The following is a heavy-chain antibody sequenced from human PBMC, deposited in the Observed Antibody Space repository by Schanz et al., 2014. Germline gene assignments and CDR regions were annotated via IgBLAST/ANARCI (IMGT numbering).Heavy chain of an antibody. CDR3: ARSRGGFYFDY. D-gene: IGHD1-26*01. J-gene: IGHJ4*02. Sequence: DVQLLESGGGLVQPGGSLRLSCAASGFSVGNKYMNWVRQAPGKGLEWVSYISSSSSTRYYADSVKGRFTISSDNSKSTLYLQMSSLRAEDTAVYYCARSRGGFYFDYWGQGTLVTVSS. V-gene: IGHV3-48*01. CDR2: ISSSSSTR. CDR1: GFSVGNKY.